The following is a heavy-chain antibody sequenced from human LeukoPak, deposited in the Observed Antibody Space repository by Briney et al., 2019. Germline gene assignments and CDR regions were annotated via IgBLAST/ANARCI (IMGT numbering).Heavy chain of an antibody. Sequence: GASVKVSCKASGYTFTSYDINWVRQATGQGLEWMGWMNPNSGNTGYAQKFQGRVTMTRNTSISTAYMELSSLRSEDTAVYYCARDGLRFLEWFDAFGIWGQGTMVTVSS. J-gene: IGHJ3*02. CDR3: ARDGLRFLEWFDAFGI. V-gene: IGHV1-8*01. D-gene: IGHD3-3*01. CDR2: MNPNSGNT. CDR1: GYTFTSYD.